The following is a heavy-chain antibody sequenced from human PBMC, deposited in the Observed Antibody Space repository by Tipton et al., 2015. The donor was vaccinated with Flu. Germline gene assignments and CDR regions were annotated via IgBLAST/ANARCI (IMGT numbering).Heavy chain of an antibody. J-gene: IGHJ4*02. Sequence: TLSLTCTVSSGSISSTGHFCAWIRQPPGKGLELIGSIYPSGSTYYNPSLKSRVTISVDTSKSQFSLMLRSVTAADTAVYYCARLSYYDVDLKNFYFEDWGQGTLVTVSS. CDR2: IYPSGST. V-gene: IGHV4-39*01. CDR1: SGSISSTGHF. CDR3: ARLSYYDVDLKNFYFED. D-gene: IGHD1-26*01.